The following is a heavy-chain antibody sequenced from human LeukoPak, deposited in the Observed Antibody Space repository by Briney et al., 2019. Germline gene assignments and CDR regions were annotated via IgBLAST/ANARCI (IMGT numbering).Heavy chain of an antibody. CDR2: ISGSGGST. CDR3: ANGGVVAAPYYYYYYMDV. J-gene: IGHJ6*03. Sequence: GGSLRLSCAASGFTFSSYAMSWVRQAPGKGLEWVPAISGSGGSTYYADSVKGRFTISRDNSKNTLYLQMNSLRAEDTAVYYCANGGVVAAPYYYYYYMDVWGKGTTVTVSS. V-gene: IGHV3-23*01. D-gene: IGHD2-15*01. CDR1: GFTFSSYA.